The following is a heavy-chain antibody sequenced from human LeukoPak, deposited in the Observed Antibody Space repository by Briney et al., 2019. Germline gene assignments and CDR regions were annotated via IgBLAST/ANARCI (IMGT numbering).Heavy chain of an antibody. CDR1: GFTFSSYG. D-gene: IGHD2-2*01. V-gene: IGHV3-30*02. Sequence: GGSLRLSCAASGFTFSSYGMHWVRRAPGKGLEWVAFIRYDGSNKYYADSVKGRFTISRDNSKNALYLQMNSLRAEDTAVYYCAKDRSGYCSSTSCFSEFDPWGQGTLVTVSS. CDR3: AKDRSGYCSSTSCFSEFDP. CDR2: IRYDGSNK. J-gene: IGHJ5*02.